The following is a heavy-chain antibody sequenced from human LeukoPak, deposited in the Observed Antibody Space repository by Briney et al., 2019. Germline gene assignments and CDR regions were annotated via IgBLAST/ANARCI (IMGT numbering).Heavy chain of an antibody. CDR1: GFTFSSFG. CDR3: AELGITMIGGV. J-gene: IGHJ6*04. V-gene: IGHV3-48*04. D-gene: IGHD3-10*02. Sequence: GGSLRLSCAASGFTFSSFGMNWVRQAPGKGLEWVSYISSDSSTIYYADSVKGRFTISRDNAKNSLYLQMNSLRAEDTAVYYCAELGITMIGGVWGKGTTVTISS. CDR2: ISSDSSTI.